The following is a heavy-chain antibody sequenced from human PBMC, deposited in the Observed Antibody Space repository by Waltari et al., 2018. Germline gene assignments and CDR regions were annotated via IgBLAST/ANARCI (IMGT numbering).Heavy chain of an antibody. CDR1: GFTFSSYW. V-gene: IGHV3-7*04. D-gene: IGHD3-10*01. Sequence: EVQLVESGGGLVQPGGSLRLSCAASGFTFSSYWMSWVRQAPGKGLEWVANIKQDGREKYYVDSVKGRFTISRDNAKNSLYLQMNSLRAEDTAVYYCARDRGYYVSGSLDYWGQGTLVTVSS. CDR2: IKQDGREK. J-gene: IGHJ4*02. CDR3: ARDRGYYVSGSLDY.